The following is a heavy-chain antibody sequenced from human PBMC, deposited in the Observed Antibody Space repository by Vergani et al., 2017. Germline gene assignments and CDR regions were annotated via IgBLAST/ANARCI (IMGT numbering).Heavy chain of an antibody. D-gene: IGHD2-2*02. V-gene: IGHV3-15*01. J-gene: IGHJ4*02. CDR2: IRSKNDGGTA. CDR1: GITFKNAW. Sequence: EVQVVESGGGLIKPGGSLRLSCVVSGITFKNAWINWVRQAPGKGLEWIGRIRSKNDGGTADYAAPLKGRFTISRDDSKDSAFLFVNNLKTEDTAVYLCYTDYHDYWGQGTLVTVSS. CDR3: YTDYHDY.